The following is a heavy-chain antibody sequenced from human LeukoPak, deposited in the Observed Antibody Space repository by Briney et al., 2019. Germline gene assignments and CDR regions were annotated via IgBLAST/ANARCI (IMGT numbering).Heavy chain of an antibody. CDR1: GYTFTSYY. J-gene: IGHJ3*02. D-gene: IGHD4-23*01. V-gene: IGHV1-46*01. Sequence: GASVKVSCKASGYTFTSYYMHWVRQAPGQGLEWMGIINPSGGSTSYAQKFQGRVTMTRDMCTSTVYMELSSLRSEDTAVYYCARPIYGGNSVRAFDIWGRGTMVTVSS. CDR2: INPSGGST. CDR3: ARPIYGGNSVRAFDI.